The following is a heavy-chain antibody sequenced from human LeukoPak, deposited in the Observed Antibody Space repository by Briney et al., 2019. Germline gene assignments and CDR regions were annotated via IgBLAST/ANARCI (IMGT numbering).Heavy chain of an antibody. CDR2: INPSGGST. J-gene: IGHJ5*02. Sequence: ASVKVSCKASGYTFISYYMHWVRQAPGQGLEWMGIINPSGGSTSYAQKFQGRVTMTRDTSTSTVYMELSSLRSEDTAVYYCARVAAAANWFDPWGQGTPVTVSS. CDR3: ARVAAAANWFDP. V-gene: IGHV1-46*01. D-gene: IGHD6-13*01. CDR1: GYTFISYY.